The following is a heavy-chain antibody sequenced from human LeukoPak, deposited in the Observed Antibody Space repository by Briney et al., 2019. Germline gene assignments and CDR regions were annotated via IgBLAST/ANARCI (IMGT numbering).Heavy chain of an antibody. CDR1: GGSFSGYY. Sequence: SETLSLTCAVYGGSFSGYYWSWIRQPPGKGLEWIGEINHSGSTNYNPSPKSRVTISVDTSKNQFSLKLSSVTAADTAVYYCARAPQDYYDSSGYYYGYYYYYMDVWGKGTTVTVSS. J-gene: IGHJ6*03. CDR2: INHSGST. D-gene: IGHD3-22*01. CDR3: ARAPQDYYDSSGYYYGYYYYYMDV. V-gene: IGHV4-34*01.